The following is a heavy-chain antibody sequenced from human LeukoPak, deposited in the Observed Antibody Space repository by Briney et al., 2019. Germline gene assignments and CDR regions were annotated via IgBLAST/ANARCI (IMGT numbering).Heavy chain of an antibody. V-gene: IGHV3-64*01. CDR3: ARYCSGVSCYSVYDY. CDR2: ISTNGGGT. Sequence: GGSLRLSCGASGFTFNTDAMHWVRQTPGKGLEYVSAISTNGGGTYYANSVKGRFTISRDNSKNTLYLQMGSLRAEDMAVYYCARYCSGVSCYSVYDYWGQGTLVTVSS. J-gene: IGHJ4*02. CDR1: GFTFNTDA. D-gene: IGHD2-15*01.